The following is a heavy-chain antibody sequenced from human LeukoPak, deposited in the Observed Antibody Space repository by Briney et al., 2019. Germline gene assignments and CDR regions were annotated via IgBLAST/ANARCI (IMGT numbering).Heavy chain of an antibody. CDR3: ARGEPWGYFDY. CDR1: GGTFSTTT. D-gene: IGHD7-27*01. CDR2: ITPIFRTP. Sequence: ASVKVSCKASGGTFSTTTINWVRQAPGQGLEWMGGITPIFRTPNYAQKFQGRVTITAVESMSTAYVELSRLRFEDTAVYYCARGEPWGYFDYWGQGTLVTISS. V-gene: IGHV1-69*01. J-gene: IGHJ4*02.